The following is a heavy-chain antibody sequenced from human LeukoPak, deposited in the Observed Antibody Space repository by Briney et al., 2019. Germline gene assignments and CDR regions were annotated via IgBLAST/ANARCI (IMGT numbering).Heavy chain of an antibody. CDR3: ARHETGPYFDY. CDR2: IYPGDSET. Sequence: GESLKISCKDSGHSFTSYWIGWVRHMTGKGMEWRGIIYPGDSETRYSPSFEGQVTISADKPISTAYLQWSSLKASDTAMYYCARHETGPYFDYWGQGTLVTVSS. CDR1: GHSFTSYW. J-gene: IGHJ4*02. V-gene: IGHV5-51*01. D-gene: IGHD1-1*01.